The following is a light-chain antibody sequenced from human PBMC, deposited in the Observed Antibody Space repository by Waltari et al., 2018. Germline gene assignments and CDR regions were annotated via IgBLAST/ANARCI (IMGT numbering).Light chain of an antibody. J-gene: IGKJ2*04. V-gene: IGKV3-20*01. CDR3: QQYGSSCS. Sequence: EIVLTQSPGTLSLSPGERATLSCRASQSVSSSYLAWYQQKPGQAPRLLIYGASSRATGIPDRFSVSGSGTDFTLTISRLEPEDFAVYYCQQYGSSCSFGQGTKLEIK. CDR1: QSVSSSY. CDR2: GAS.